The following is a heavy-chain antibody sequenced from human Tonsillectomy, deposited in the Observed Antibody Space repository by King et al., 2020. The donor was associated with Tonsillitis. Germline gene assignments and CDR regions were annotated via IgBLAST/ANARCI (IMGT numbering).Heavy chain of an antibody. D-gene: IGHD1-26*01. Sequence: VQLVESGGGVVQPGRSLRLSCAASGFTFRSYAMHWVRQAPGKGLEWVAIVSYDGGDKYSADSVKGRFTISRDNSKNTLYLQMHGLRAEDTAVYYCVRDPSSTRWGMTYGMDVWGQGTTVTVSS. V-gene: IGHV3-30*04. CDR3: VRDPSSTRWGMTYGMDV. J-gene: IGHJ6*02. CDR2: VSYDGGDK. CDR1: GFTFRSYA.